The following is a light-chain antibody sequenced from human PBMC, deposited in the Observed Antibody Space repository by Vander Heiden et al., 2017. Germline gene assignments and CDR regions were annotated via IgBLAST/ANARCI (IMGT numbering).Light chain of an antibody. J-gene: IGLJ1*01. Sequence: QAAPPQPPSSSGSPGPSVAISCTGSSSDVGGYDFVSWYQQHPGKAPKLIIYEVTKRSSGVPDRFSGSKSGNTASLTVSGLQAEDEADYYCSSYAGNNTNVFGTGTKVTVL. CDR1: SSDVGGYDF. V-gene: IGLV2-8*01. CDR3: SSYAGNNTNV. CDR2: EVT.